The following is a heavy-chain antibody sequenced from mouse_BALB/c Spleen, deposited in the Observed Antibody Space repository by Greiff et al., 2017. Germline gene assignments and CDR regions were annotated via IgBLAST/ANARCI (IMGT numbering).Heavy chain of an antibody. Sequence: QVQLQQSGAELVRPGSSVKISCKASGYAFSSYWMNWVKQRPGKGLEWIGQIYPGDGDTNYNGKFKGKATLTADNSSSTAYMRLGSLTSEDSAVYFCARSGGYAMDYWGQGTSVTVSS. V-gene: IGHV1-80*01. J-gene: IGHJ4*01. D-gene: IGHD3-2*02. CDR1: GYAFSSYW. CDR2: IYPGDGDT. CDR3: ARSGGYAMDY.